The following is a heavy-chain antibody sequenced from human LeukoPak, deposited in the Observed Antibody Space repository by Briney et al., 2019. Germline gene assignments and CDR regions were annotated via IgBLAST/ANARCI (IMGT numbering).Heavy chain of an antibody. V-gene: IGHV3-7*01. CDR3: ASEKFWSGDRGYYYYYMDV. Sequence: PGGTLRLSCAASGFTFSSYWLSWGRQAPGQGLEWVANIKQDGSEKYYVDSVKRRFTIASDNAKHSLYLQMTSLRADDTAVYYSASEKFWSGDRGYYYYYMDVWGKGTTVTVSS. J-gene: IGHJ6*03. CDR2: IKQDGSEK. D-gene: IGHD3-3*01. CDR1: GFTFSSYW.